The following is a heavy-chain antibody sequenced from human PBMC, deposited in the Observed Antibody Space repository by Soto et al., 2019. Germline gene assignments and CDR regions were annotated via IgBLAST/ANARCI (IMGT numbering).Heavy chain of an antibody. J-gene: IGHJ4*02. CDR1: GFNFSGSS. V-gene: IGHV3-23*01. D-gene: IGHD3-3*01. CDR2: ISRTGGRT. CDR3: ATYDFWRFDY. Sequence: EVRLLQSGGGLVQPGGSLRLSCAASGFNFSGSSMSWVLQAPGKGLHWVSGISRTGGRTFYTDSVKGRFTISRDNSDNTLHLQMNRLRVEDTALYYCATYDFWRFDYWGQGIVVTVSS.